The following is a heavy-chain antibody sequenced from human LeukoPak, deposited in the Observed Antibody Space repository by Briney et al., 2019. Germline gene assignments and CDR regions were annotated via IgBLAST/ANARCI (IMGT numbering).Heavy chain of an antibody. J-gene: IGHJ3*02. V-gene: IGHV3-30*02. CDR3: ARDRMAWSGGGAFDI. D-gene: IGHD3/OR15-3a*01. CDR1: GFTFSSYG. CDR2: IRYDGSNK. Sequence: GGSLRLSCAASGFTFSSYGMHWVRQAPGKGLEWVAFIRYDGSNKYYADSVKGRFTISRDNAKNSLYLQMNSLRAEDTAVYYCARDRMAWSGGGAFDIWGQGTMVTVSS.